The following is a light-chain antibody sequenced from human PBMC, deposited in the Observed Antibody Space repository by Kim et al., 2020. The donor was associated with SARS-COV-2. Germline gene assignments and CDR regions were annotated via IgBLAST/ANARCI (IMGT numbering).Light chain of an antibody. CDR2: DVN. V-gene: IGLV2-11*01. J-gene: IGLJ2*01. Sequence: QSALTQPRSVSGSPGQSVTISCTGTNRDIGAFIFVSWYQQHPGKAPKLILYDVNKRPSGVPDRFSGSKSGNTASLTISGLQAEDEADYHCCSYAGTHTFVIFGGGTQLTVL. CDR3: CSYAGTHTFVI. CDR1: NRDIGAFIF.